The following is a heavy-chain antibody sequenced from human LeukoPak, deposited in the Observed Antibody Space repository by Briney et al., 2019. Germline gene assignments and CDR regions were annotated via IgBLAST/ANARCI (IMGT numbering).Heavy chain of an antibody. D-gene: IGHD6-19*01. J-gene: IGHJ4*02. V-gene: IGHV3-21*01. Sequence: GESLRLSCAASGFTFSSFSMNWVRQAPGKGLEWVSSISSSSYIYYADSVKGRFTISRDNAKSSLYLQMNSLRGEDTAVYYCARGYSSGWFPDWGQGTLVTVSS. CDR2: ISSSSYI. CDR1: GFTFSSFS. CDR3: ARGYSSGWFPD.